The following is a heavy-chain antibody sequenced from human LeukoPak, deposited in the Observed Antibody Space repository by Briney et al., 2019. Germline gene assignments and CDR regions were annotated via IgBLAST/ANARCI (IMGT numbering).Heavy chain of an antibody. CDR2: INTNSGYP. V-gene: IGHV7-4-1*02. Sequence: ASVKVSCKASGYTFTNYAMNWVRQAPGQGLEWMGWINTNSGYPTYAQDFTGRFVFSLDTSVSTAYLQISSLKAEDTAVYYCAREEPKLATGPDYWGQGTLVTVSS. D-gene: IGHD1-14*01. CDR1: GYTFTNYA. CDR3: AREEPKLATGPDY. J-gene: IGHJ4*02.